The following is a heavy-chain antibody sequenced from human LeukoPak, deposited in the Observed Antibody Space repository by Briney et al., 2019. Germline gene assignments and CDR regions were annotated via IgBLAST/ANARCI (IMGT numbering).Heavy chain of an antibody. CDR1: GYTLTELS. CDR3: ATDLYDSSGYYHGLDY. Sequence: ASVKVSCKVSGYTLTELSMHSVRQAPGKGLEWMGGFDPEDGETIYAQKFQGRVTMTEDTSTDTAYMELSSLRSEDTAVYYCATDLYDSSGYYHGLDYWGQGTLVTVSS. V-gene: IGHV1-24*01. CDR2: FDPEDGET. D-gene: IGHD3-22*01. J-gene: IGHJ4*02.